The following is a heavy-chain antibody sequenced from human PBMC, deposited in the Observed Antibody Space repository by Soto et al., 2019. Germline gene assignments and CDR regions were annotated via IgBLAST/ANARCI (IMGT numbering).Heavy chain of an antibody. J-gene: IGHJ3*02. D-gene: IGHD3-22*01. V-gene: IGHV3-33*01. Sequence: GGSLRLSCAASGFTFSSYGMHWVRQAPGKGLEWVAVIWYDGSNKYYADSVKGRFTIFRDNSKNTLYLQMNSLRAEDTAVYYCARDRNYYDSSGYYSGNAFDIWGQGTMVTVSS. CDR1: GFTFSSYG. CDR3: ARDRNYYDSSGYYSGNAFDI. CDR2: IWYDGSNK.